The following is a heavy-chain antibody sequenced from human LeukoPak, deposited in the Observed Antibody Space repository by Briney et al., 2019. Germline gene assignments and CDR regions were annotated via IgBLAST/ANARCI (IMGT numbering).Heavy chain of an antibody. V-gene: IGHV4-4*02. Sequence: SETLSLTCTVSGDSINSLDLWSWVRQPPGKRLEWIGEMYLSGTTHSNPSVKSRVTISIDKSKNQFFLNLSSVTAADTAVYYCAGLVGRYSSGLYYYYFDYWGQGTLVTVSS. CDR2: MYLSGTT. D-gene: IGHD3-22*01. CDR1: GDSINSLDL. CDR3: AGLVGRYSSGLYYYYFDY. J-gene: IGHJ4*02.